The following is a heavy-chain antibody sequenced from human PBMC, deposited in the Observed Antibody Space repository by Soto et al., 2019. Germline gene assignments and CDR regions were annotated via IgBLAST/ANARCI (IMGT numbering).Heavy chain of an antibody. CDR3: ARDHRCSSTSCLQYYYYYMDV. V-gene: IGHV1-69*08. D-gene: IGHD2-2*01. Sequence: QVQLVQSGAEVKKPGSSVKVSCKASGGTFSSYTISWVRQAPGQGLEWMGRIIPILGIANYAQKFQGRVTITADKSTSTAYMELSSLRSEDTAVYYCARDHRCSSTSCLQYYYYYMDVWGKGTTVTVSS. CDR1: GGTFSSYT. J-gene: IGHJ6*03. CDR2: IIPILGIA.